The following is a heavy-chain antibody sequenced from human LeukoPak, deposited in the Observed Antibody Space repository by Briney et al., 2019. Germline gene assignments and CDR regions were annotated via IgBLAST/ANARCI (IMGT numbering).Heavy chain of an antibody. CDR1: GYTFTSYG. J-gene: IGHJ5*02. D-gene: IGHD3-10*01. V-gene: IGHV1-3*01. CDR2: INAGNGNT. Sequence: ASVKVSCKASGYTFTSYGISWVRQAPGQRLEWMGWINAGNGNTKYSQKFQGRVTITRDTSASTAYMELSSLRSEDTAVYYCARAIITMVRGVTGWFDPWGQGTLVTVSS. CDR3: ARAIITMVRGVTGWFDP.